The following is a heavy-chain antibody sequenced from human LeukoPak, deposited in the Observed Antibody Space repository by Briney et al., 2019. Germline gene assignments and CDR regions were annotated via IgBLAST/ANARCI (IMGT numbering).Heavy chain of an antibody. Sequence: GGSLRLSCAASGFTFRSYAMSWVRQAPGKGLEWVSAISDSGGNTYYADSVKGRFTISRDNSKNTLYLQMNSLRAEDTAVYYCAKDQGSGWYGYWGQGTLVTVSS. D-gene: IGHD6-19*01. CDR2: ISDSGGNT. CDR1: GFTFRSYA. CDR3: AKDQGSGWYGY. J-gene: IGHJ4*02. V-gene: IGHV3-23*01.